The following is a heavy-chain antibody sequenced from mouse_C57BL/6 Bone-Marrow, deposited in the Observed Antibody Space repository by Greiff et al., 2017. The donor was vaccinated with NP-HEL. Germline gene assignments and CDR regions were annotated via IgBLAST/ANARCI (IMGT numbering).Heavy chain of an antibody. CDR1: GFNIKDDY. Sequence: EVKLMESGAELVRPGASVKLSCTASGFNIKDDYMHWVKQRPEQGLEWIGWIDPENGDTEYASKFQGKATITADTSSNTAYLQLSSLTSEDTAVYYCTTDGNPLAYWGQGTLVTVSA. D-gene: IGHD2-1*01. CDR2: IDPENGDT. V-gene: IGHV14-4*01. J-gene: IGHJ3*01. CDR3: TTDGNPLAY.